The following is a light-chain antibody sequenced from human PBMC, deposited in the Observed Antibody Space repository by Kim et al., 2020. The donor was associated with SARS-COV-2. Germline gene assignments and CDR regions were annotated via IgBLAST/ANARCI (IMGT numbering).Light chain of an antibody. J-gene: IGLJ3*02. Sequence: HSITISCAGTSSDVGSYNLVSWYQQHPGKAPKLMIYEVSKRPSGVSNRFSGSKSGNTASRTISGLQAEDEADYYCCSYAGSSTWVFGGWTQLTVL. V-gene: IGLV2-23*02. CDR2: EVS. CDR3: CSYAGSSTWV. CDR1: SSDVGSYNL.